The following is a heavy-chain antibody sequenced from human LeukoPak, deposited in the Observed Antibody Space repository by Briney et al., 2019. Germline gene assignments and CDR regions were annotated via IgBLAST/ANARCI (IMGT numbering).Heavy chain of an antibody. J-gene: IGHJ5*02. CDR3: ASLVWELMGFYWFDP. D-gene: IGHD1-26*01. CDR1: GGSISSSSYY. Sequence: ASETLSLTCTVSGGSISSSSYYWGWIRQPPGKGLEWIGSIYYSGSTYYNPSLKSRVTISVNTSKNQFSLKLSSVTAADTAVYYCASLVWELMGFYWFDPWGQGTLVTVSS. V-gene: IGHV4-39*07. CDR2: IYYSGST.